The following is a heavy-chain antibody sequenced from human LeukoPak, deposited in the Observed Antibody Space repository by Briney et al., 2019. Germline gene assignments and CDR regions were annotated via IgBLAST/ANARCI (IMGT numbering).Heavy chain of an antibody. CDR3: ARSGIGVAATDY. Sequence: PSETLSLTCAVYGGSFSGYYWSWIRQPPGKGLEWIGSIYYSGSTYYNPSLKSRVTISVDTSKSQFSLKVSSVTAADTAMYYCARSGIGVAATDYWGQGTLVTVSS. CDR2: IYYSGST. D-gene: IGHD6-13*01. V-gene: IGHV4-34*01. J-gene: IGHJ4*02. CDR1: GGSFSGYY.